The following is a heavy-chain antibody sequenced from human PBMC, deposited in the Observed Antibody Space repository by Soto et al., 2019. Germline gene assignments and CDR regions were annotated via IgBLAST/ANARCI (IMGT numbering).Heavy chain of an antibody. CDR3: ARDTSGWSLNGLDV. Sequence: QVDLVQSGAEVKKPGASVTISCKASGSAITRYYIHWVRQAPGRGLEWMGIINPGGGSARYAQKFPDRLTIHKDTSTGTVYMDLRRLRTEDTAVYYCARDTSGWSLNGLDVWGQGTTVNVSS. V-gene: IGHV1-46*01. CDR2: INPGGGSA. CDR1: GSAITRYY. J-gene: IGHJ6*02. D-gene: IGHD6-19*01.